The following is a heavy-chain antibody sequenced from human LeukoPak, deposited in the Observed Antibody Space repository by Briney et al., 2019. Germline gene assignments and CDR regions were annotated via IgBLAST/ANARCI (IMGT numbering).Heavy chain of an antibody. CDR3: ARSEDTAPDA. J-gene: IGHJ5*02. CDR1: GGTFSSYA. Sequence: GSSVKVSCKASGGTFSSYAISWVRQAPGQGLEWMGRLIPILGIANYAQKFQGRVTITADKSTSIAYMELSSLRSEDTAVYYCARSEDTAPDAWGQGTLVTVSS. CDR2: LIPILGIA. V-gene: IGHV1-69*04. D-gene: IGHD5-18*01.